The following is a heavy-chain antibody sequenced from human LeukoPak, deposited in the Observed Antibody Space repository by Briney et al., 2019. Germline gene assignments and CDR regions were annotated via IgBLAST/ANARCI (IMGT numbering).Heavy chain of an antibody. CDR1: GFTFTSSA. Sequence: GTSVKVSCMASGFTFTSSAMQWVRQARGQRLEWIGWIVVGSGNTNYAQKFQERVTITRDMSTSTAYMELSSLRSEDTAVYYCAAVDVVGATRGAFDIWGQGTMVTVSS. J-gene: IGHJ3*02. V-gene: IGHV1-58*02. CDR3: AAVDVVGATRGAFDI. CDR2: IVVGSGNT. D-gene: IGHD1-26*01.